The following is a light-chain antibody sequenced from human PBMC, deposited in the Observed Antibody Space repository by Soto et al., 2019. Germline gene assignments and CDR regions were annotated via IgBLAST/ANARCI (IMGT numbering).Light chain of an antibody. CDR2: DNN. Sequence: QSVLTQPPSVSAAPGQTVTISCSGDSSNIGYNYVSWYQQLPGTAPKLLIYDNNKRPSGIPDRFSGSKSGTSATLGITGLQTGDEADYYCGTWDSSLSAGVFGTGTKVTVL. CDR1: SSNIGYNY. J-gene: IGLJ1*01. CDR3: GTWDSSLSAGV. V-gene: IGLV1-51*01.